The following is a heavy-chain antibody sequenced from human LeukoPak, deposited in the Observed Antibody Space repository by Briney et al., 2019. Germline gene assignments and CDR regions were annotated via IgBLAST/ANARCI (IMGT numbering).Heavy chain of an antibody. CDR2: ISGSGGST. CDR1: GFTFSSYA. J-gene: IGHJ4*02. CDR3: VRELAARRDYFDY. Sequence: PGGSLRLSCAASGFTFSSYAMSWVRQAPGKGLEWVSAISGSGGSTYYADSVKGRFTISRDNSKNNLYLQMNSLRVDDSAVYYCVRELAARRDYFDYWGQGTLVTVSS. V-gene: IGHV3-23*01. D-gene: IGHD1-7*01.